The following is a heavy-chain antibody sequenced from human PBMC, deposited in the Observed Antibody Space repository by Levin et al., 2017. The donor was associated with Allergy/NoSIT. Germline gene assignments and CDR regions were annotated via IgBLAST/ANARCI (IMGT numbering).Heavy chain of an antibody. CDR3: ARAHYYDSSGLDY. Sequence: SETLSLTCTVSGGSISSYYWSWIRQPPGKGLEWIGYIYYSGSTNYNPSLKSRVTISVDTSKNQFSLKLSSVTAADTAVYYCARAHYYDSSGLDYWGQGTLVTVSS. CDR1: GGSISSYY. J-gene: IGHJ4*02. V-gene: IGHV4-59*01. D-gene: IGHD3-22*01. CDR2: IYYSGST.